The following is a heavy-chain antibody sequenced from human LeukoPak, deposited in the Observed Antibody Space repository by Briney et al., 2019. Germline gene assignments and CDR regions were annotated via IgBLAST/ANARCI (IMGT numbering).Heavy chain of an antibody. D-gene: IGHD1-1*01. CDR3: ARDADSGNEWGPFDP. V-gene: IGHV6-1*01. CDR1: GDSVSSIAS. CDR2: TYYRSKWSS. J-gene: IGHJ5*02. Sequence: SQTLSLTCAISGDSVSSIASWNWIRQSPSRGLEWLGRTYYRSKWSSQYAPSVRGRLTINADTSKNQASLQLSSVMPDDTAVYYCARDADSGNEWGPFDPWGQGTLVTVSS.